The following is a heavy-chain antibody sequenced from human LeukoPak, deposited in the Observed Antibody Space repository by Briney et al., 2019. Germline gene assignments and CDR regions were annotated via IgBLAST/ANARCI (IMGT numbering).Heavy chain of an antibody. J-gene: IGHJ4*02. CDR2: IYYSGST. D-gene: IGHD4-17*01. Sequence: ASETLSLTCTVSGGSISSYYWSWIRQPPGKGLEWIGYIYYSGSTNYNPSLKSRVTISVDTSKNQFSLKLSSVTAADTAVYYCATDDNYGVNRAFDYWGQGTRVTVSS. CDR1: GGSISSYY. V-gene: IGHV4-59*01. CDR3: ATDDNYGVNRAFDY.